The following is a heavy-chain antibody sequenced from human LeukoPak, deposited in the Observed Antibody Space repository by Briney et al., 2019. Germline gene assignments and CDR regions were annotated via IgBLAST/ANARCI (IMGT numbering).Heavy chain of an antibody. Sequence: ASVKVSCKASGYTFTSFGISWVRQAPGQGLEWMGWISGHDGVTKYAQKFQGRVTMTTDTSTSTAYMELRSLRSDDTAVYYCARDLGYSGYDLPVDWGQGTMVTVSS. J-gene: IGHJ4*02. CDR2: ISGHDGVT. D-gene: IGHD5-12*01. V-gene: IGHV1-18*01. CDR3: ARDLGYSGYDLPVD. CDR1: GYTFTSFG.